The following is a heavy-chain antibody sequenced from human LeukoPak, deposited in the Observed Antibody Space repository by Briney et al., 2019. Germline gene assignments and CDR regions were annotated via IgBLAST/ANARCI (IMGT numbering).Heavy chain of an antibody. Sequence: ASVKVSCKASGYTFTGYYMHWVRQAPAQGLEGMGRINPNTGGTIYAQKFQGRVTMTRDTSITTAHMELSRLRSDDTAVYYCARVELIRDYYFDYWGQGTLVTVSP. CDR3: ARVELIRDYYFDY. V-gene: IGHV1-2*06. D-gene: IGHD1-7*01. J-gene: IGHJ4*02. CDR2: INPNTGGT. CDR1: GYTFTGYY.